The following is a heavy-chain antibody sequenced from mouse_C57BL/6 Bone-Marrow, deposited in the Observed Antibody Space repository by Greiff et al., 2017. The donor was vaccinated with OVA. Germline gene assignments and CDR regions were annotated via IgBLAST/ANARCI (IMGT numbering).Heavy chain of an antibody. CDR1: GYTFTSYW. D-gene: IGHD3-1*01. Sequence: QVQLQQSGAELVKPGASVKLSCKASGYTFTSYWMQWVKQRPGQGLEWIGEIDPSDSYTNYNQKFKGKATLTVDTSSSTAYMQLSSLTSEDSAVYYCARFCSAWFAYWGQGTLVTVSA. V-gene: IGHV1-50*01. CDR2: IDPSDSYT. CDR3: ARFCSAWFAY. J-gene: IGHJ3*01.